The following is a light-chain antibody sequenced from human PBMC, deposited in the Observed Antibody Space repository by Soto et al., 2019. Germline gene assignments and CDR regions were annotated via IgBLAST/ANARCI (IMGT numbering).Light chain of an antibody. J-gene: IGLJ2*01. V-gene: IGLV2-14*01. Sequence: QSALTQPASVSGSPGQSITISCTGTSSDVGGYNYFSWSQQHPGKAPKLMIYDVSNRPSGVSNRFSGSKSGNTASLTISGRQAEDEADYYCSSYTSSSTPVVFGGGTRLTV. CDR3: SSYTSSSTPVV. CDR1: SSDVGGYNY. CDR2: DVS.